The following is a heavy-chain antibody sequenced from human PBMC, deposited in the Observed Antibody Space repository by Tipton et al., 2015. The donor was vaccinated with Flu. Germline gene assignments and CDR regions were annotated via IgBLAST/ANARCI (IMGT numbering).Heavy chain of an antibody. D-gene: IGHD2-2*01. CDR1: GSSISSVYY. V-gene: IGHV4-38-2*01. Sequence: LVKPTETLSLTCAVSGSSISSVYYWGWIRQPPGKGLEWIGNVFHNGAYYNPSLKSRVTVSLDRSKNQVSLKVTSVSAADTAIYYCVSIEGAFEAGHCVSTSCWITSWGQGTLVTVSP. J-gene: IGHJ5*02. CDR2: VFHNGA. CDR3: VSIEGAFEAGHCVSTSCWITS.